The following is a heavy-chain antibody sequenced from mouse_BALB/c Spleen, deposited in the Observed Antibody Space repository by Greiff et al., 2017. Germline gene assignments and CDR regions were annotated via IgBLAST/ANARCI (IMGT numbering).Heavy chain of an antibody. CDR2: ISSGGST. CDR3: ARGRKYCSSYVGFAY. D-gene: IGHD1-1*01. Sequence: EVKLVESGGGLVKPGGSLKLSCAASGFTFSSYAMSWVRQTPEKRLEWVAYISSGGSTYYPDSVKGRFTISRDNARNILYLQMSSLRSEDTAMYYCARGRKYCSSYVGFAYWGQGTLVTVSA. CDR1: GFTFSSYA. J-gene: IGHJ3*01. V-gene: IGHV5-6-5*01.